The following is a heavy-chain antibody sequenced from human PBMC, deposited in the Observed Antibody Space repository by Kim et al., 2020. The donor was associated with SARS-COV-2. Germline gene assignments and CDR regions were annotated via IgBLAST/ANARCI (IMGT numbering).Heavy chain of an antibody. CDR1: GDSVSSNSAA. J-gene: IGHJ5*02. V-gene: IGHV6-1*01. CDR3: ARSRHLFPLRGEDWFDP. Sequence: SQTLSLTCAISGDSVSSNSAAWNWIRQSPSRGLEWLGRTYYRSKWYNDYAVSVKSRITINPDTSKNQFSLQLNSVTPEDTAVYYCARSRHLFPLRGEDWFDPWGQGTLVTVSS. D-gene: IGHD3-16*01. CDR2: TYYRSKWYN.